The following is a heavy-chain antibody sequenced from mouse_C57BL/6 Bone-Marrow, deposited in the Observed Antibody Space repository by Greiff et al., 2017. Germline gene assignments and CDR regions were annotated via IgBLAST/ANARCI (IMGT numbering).Heavy chain of an antibody. J-gene: IGHJ2*01. V-gene: IGHV1-26*01. Sequence: EVQLQQSGPELVKPGASVKISCKASGYTFTDYYMNWVKQSHGKSLEWIGDINPNNGGTSYNQKFKGKATLTVDKSSSTAYMELRSLTSEDSAVYYCAREVLWYYFDYWGQGTTLTVSS. CDR2: INPNNGGT. CDR1: GYTFTDYY. D-gene: IGHD1-1*02. CDR3: AREVLWYYFDY.